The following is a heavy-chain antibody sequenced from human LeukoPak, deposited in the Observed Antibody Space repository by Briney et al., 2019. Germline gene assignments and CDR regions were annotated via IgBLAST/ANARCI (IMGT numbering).Heavy chain of an antibody. CDR1: GCTFSSYT. CDR3: ARGRITIFGVVRLDFDY. CDR2: ISSSSSYI. V-gene: IGHV3-21*01. J-gene: IGHJ4*02. D-gene: IGHD3-3*01. Sequence: GGSLTLSCVASGCTFSSYTMGWVRQAPGKGLEWVSSISSSSSYIYYADSVKGRFTISRDNAKNSLYLQMNSLRAEDTAVYYCARGRITIFGVVRLDFDYWGQGTLVTVSS.